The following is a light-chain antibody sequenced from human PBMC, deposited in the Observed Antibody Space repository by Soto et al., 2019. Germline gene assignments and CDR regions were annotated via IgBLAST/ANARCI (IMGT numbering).Light chain of an antibody. CDR1: QGVLYSSNNKNF. J-gene: IGKJ5*01. V-gene: IGKV4-1*01. CDR2: WAS. CDR3: QHYHGWPIT. Sequence: DIVMTQSPDSLAVSLGERATINCKSSQGVLYSSNNKNFLAWHQQKPRQPPKLLIYWASTRESGVPDRFSGSGSATDFTLTISSLQAEDVAVYYCQHYHGWPITFGQGTRLEIK.